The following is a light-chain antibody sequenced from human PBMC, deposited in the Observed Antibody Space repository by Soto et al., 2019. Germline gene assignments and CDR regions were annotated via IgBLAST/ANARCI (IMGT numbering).Light chain of an antibody. V-gene: IGKV3-20*01. CDR1: QTISSNN. CDR3: QQYGSWT. J-gene: IGKJ1*01. Sequence: EMVLTQSPGTLSVSPGESATHSCRASQTISSNNLAWYQQKPGQAPSLLIYGTSSRATGIPDRFSGSGSGTDFTLTISRLEPEDSAIYYCQQYGSWTFGQGTKVEIK. CDR2: GTS.